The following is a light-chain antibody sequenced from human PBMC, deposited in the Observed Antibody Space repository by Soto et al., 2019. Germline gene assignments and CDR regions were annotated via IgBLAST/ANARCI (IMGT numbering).Light chain of an antibody. CDR2: DAS. Sequence: DIVLTQSPATLSLSPGERATLSCRASQSVSSYLAWYQQKPGQAPRLLIYDASNRATGIPARFSGSGSGTDFTLTISSLEPEDFAVYYCQQRSNRPPMFGGGTKVEIK. J-gene: IGKJ4*02. CDR1: QSVSSY. V-gene: IGKV3-11*01. CDR3: QQRSNRPPM.